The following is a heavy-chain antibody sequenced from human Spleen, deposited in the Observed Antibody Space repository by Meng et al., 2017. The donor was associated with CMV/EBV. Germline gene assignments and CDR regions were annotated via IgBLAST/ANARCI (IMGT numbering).Heavy chain of an antibody. Sequence: GESLKFSCAASGFIFRSYWMHWVRQVPGKGLVWVSRINSDGSSTSYADSVKGRFTISRDNAKNSLYLQMNGQRAEDTAVYYCARGGGEYWGQGTLVTVSS. CDR1: GFIFRSYW. D-gene: IGHD4-23*01. J-gene: IGHJ4*02. CDR3: ARGGGEY. V-gene: IGHV3-74*01. CDR2: INSDGSST.